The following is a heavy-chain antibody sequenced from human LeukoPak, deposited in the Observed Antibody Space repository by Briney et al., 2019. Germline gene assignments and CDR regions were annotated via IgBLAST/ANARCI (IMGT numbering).Heavy chain of an antibody. Sequence: GGSLRLSCAASGFTFSSYWMHWVRQAPGKGLVWVSRINSDGSSTSYADSVKGRFTISRDNAKNTLYLQMNSLRAEDTAVYYCARVGASQDFWSGHYNFDYWGQGTLVTVSS. D-gene: IGHD3-3*01. V-gene: IGHV3-74*01. CDR3: ARVGASQDFWSGHYNFDY. CDR1: GFTFSSYW. CDR2: INSDGSST. J-gene: IGHJ4*02.